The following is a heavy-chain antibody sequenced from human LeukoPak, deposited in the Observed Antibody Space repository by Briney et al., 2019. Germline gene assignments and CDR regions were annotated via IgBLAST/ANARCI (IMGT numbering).Heavy chain of an antibody. V-gene: IGHV1-69*05. J-gene: IGHJ6*03. Sequence: ASVKVSCKVSGYTLTELSMHWVRQAPGQGLEWMGRIIPIFGTANYAQKFQGRVTITTDESTSTAYMELSSLRSEDTAVYYCARSSDYGDYLMERYYMDVWGKGTTVTVSS. D-gene: IGHD4-17*01. CDR1: GYTLTELS. CDR3: ARSSDYGDYLMERYYMDV. CDR2: IIPIFGTA.